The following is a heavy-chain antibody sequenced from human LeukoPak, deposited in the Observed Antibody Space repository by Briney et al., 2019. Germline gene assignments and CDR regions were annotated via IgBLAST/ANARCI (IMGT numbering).Heavy chain of an antibody. CDR3: AREYCSSTSCFPEMDWFDP. Sequence: PSETLSLTCTVSGGSISSGSYYWSWIRQPAGKGLEWIGRIYTSGSTNYNPSLKSRVTISVDTSKSQFSLKLSSVTAADTAVYYCAREYCSSTSCFPEMDWFDPWGQGTLVTVSS. CDR1: GGSISSGSYY. J-gene: IGHJ5*02. V-gene: IGHV4-61*02. D-gene: IGHD2-2*01. CDR2: IYTSGST.